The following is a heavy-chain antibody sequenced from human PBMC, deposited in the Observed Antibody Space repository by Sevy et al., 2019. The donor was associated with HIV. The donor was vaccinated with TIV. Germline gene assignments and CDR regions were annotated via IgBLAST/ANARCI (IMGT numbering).Heavy chain of an antibody. V-gene: IGHV4-4*07. CDR2: DSTTGST. J-gene: IGHJ5*02. CDR3: TRDDLVVGGGSHWFET. D-gene: IGHD3-10*01. Sequence: SETLSLTCTVSSASLSAYYWSWIRQPAGKGLEWIGRDSTTGSTNYNPSLKSRVSMSLDTSKNHFSLNLRSVTAADTAIYYCTRDDLVVGGGSHWFETWGQGVLVTVSS. CDR1: SASLSAYY.